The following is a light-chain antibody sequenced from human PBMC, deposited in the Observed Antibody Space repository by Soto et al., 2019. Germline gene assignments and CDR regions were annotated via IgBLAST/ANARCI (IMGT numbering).Light chain of an antibody. J-gene: IGLJ2*01. CDR3: CSYAGSYTPVV. CDR2: DVT. V-gene: IGLV2-11*01. Sequence: QSALTQPRSVSGSPGQSVNISCTGTSSDVGDYNFVSWYQQHPDRAPKLMIYDVTKRPSGVPDRFSGSKSGSTASLTISWLQAEDEADYYCCSYAGSYTPVVFGGGTKLTVL. CDR1: SSDVGDYNF.